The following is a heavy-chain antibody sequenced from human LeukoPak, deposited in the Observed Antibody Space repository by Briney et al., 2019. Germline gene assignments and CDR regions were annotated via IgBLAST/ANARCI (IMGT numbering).Heavy chain of an antibody. CDR2: ISAYNGNT. D-gene: IGHD2-2*01. V-gene: IGHV1-18*01. CDR3: ARDGTSTDDY. J-gene: IGHJ4*02. Sequence: GASVKVSCKASGYTFTSYGISWVRQAPGQGLEWMGWISAYNGNTNYAQKLQGRFTVTTDSSTSTAYMELRDLRSDDTAVYYCARDGTSTDDYWGQGTLVTVSS. CDR1: GYTFTSYG.